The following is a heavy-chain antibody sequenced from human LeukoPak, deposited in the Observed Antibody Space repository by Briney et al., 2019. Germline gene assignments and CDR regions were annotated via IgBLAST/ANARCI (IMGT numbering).Heavy chain of an antibody. D-gene: IGHD1-7*01. J-gene: IGHJ4*02. CDR1: GYTFTSYG. CDR2: ISAYNGNT. CDR3: ARETGTTVSPDY. V-gene: IGHV1-18*01. Sequence: ASVKVSCKASGYTFTSYGIRWVRQAPGQGREWMGWISAYNGNTNYAQKLQGRVTMTTDTSTSTAYLELRSLRSDDTAVYYCARETGTTVSPDYWGQGTLVTVSS.